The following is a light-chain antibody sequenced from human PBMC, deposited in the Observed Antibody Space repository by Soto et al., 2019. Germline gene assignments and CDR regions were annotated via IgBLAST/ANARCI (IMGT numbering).Light chain of an antibody. CDR2: DVN. Sequence: QSVLTQPPSASGSPGQSVTISCTGTSSDVGAYIFVPWYQQHPGKAPKLMIYDVNRRPSGVPDRFSGSKSGNTASLTVSGLQAEDEADYYCVSFAGGTYVFGAGTKVTVL. CDR1: SSDVGAYIF. CDR3: VSFAGGTYV. J-gene: IGLJ1*01. V-gene: IGLV2-8*01.